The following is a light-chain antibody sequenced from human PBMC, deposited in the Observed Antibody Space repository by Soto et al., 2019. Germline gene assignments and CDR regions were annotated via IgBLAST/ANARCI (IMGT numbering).Light chain of an antibody. CDR3: SSYTSSTSYV. V-gene: IGLV2-14*03. Sequence: QSVLTQPASVSGSPGQSIAISCTGSSSDVGGYKYVPWYQQHPGKAPKLMIYDVSNRPSGVSDRFSGSKSGNTASLTISRLQSEDEADYYCSSYTSSTSYVFGTGTKVTVL. CDR2: DVS. J-gene: IGLJ1*01. CDR1: SSDVGGYKY.